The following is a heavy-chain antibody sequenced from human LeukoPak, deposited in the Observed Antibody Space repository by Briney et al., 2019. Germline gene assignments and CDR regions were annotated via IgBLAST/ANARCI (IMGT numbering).Heavy chain of an antibody. V-gene: IGHV4-39*07. D-gene: IGHD3-16*01. CDR3: ARGRRFRGTARFDY. CDR1: GGSISSSSYY. J-gene: IGHJ4*02. Sequence: SETLSLTCTVSGGSISSSSYYWGWIRQPPGKGLEWIGSIYYSGSTYYNPSLKSRVTISVDTSKNQFSLKLSSVTAADTAVYYCARGRRFRGTARFDYWGQGTLVTVSS. CDR2: IYYSGST.